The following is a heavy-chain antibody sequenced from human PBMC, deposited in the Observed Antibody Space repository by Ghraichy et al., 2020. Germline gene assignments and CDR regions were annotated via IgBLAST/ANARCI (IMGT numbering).Heavy chain of an antibody. V-gene: IGHV3-73*01. D-gene: IGHD3-22*01. CDR3: ARHVNDSPPFDY. CDR1: GLTFSVSA. CDR2: IRAKANNYAT. Sequence: GGSLRLSCAASGLTFSVSAIHWVRQASGKGLEWVGRIRAKANNYATEYAASMKGRFTISRDDSKNKAYLQMNSLEIEDTAVYYCARHVNDSPPFDYWGQGTLVTVSS. J-gene: IGHJ4*02.